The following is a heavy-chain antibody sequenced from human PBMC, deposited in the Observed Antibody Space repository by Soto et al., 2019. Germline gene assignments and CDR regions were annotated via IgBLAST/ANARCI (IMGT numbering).Heavy chain of an antibody. J-gene: IGHJ5*02. CDR1: GGSISSSNW. D-gene: IGHD6-19*01. Sequence: QVQLQESGPGLVKPSGTLSLTCAVSGGSISSSNWWSWVRQPPGKGLEWIGEIYHSGSTNYNPSLKSRVTISVDKSKNQCSLKVSSVTAADTAVYYCAREASAPTQEVWFDPWGQGTLVTVSS. CDR3: AREASAPTQEVWFDP. CDR2: IYHSGST. V-gene: IGHV4-4*02.